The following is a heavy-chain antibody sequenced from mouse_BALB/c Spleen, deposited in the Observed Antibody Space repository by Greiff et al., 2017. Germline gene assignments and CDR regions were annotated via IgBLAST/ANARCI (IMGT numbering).Heavy chain of an antibody. V-gene: IGHV3-8*02. J-gene: IGHJ1*01. Sequence: EVQLLESGPSLVKPSQTLSLTCSVTGDSFTSGYWNWIRKFPGNKLEYMGYISYSGSTYYNPSLKSRISITRDTSKNQYYLQLNSVTTEDTATYYCAREVRGGYWYFDVWGAGTTVTVSS. CDR2: ISYSGST. CDR3: AREVRGGYWYFDV. CDR1: GDSFTSGY. D-gene: IGHD2-14*01.